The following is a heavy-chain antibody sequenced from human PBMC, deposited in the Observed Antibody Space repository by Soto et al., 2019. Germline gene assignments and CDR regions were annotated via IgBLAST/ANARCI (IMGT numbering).Heavy chain of an antibody. CDR2: ISYDGNNK. Sequence: GGSLRLSCATSGFLFNTYAMHWVRQAPGKGLEWVAVISYDGNNKYYADSVKGRFTISRDNSKNTLHLQMNGLRIEDTAVYFCARPGSGYDVLTGRYFFYFHAIDIWGQGTTVTV. D-gene: IGHD3-9*01. J-gene: IGHJ6*02. CDR1: GFLFNTYA. CDR3: ARPGSGYDVLTGRYFFYFHAIDI. V-gene: IGHV3-30-3*01.